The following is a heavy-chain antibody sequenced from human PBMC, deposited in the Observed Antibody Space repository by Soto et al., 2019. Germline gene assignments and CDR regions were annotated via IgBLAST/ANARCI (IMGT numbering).Heavy chain of an antibody. J-gene: IGHJ4*02. D-gene: IGHD3-3*01. Sequence: QLQLRESGPGLVRPSETLSLTCTVSGGDVTSSLYYWAWIRQTPGQGLEWIAPIYYGGSTYYSAYLKSRVPLSIETSKTQFSLKMTPVTAADTAVYFCATMETHNDFWSDNYYFAYWGQGTLVNVSS. CDR3: ATMETHNDFWSDNYYFAY. CDR2: IYYGGST. V-gene: IGHV4-39*01. CDR1: GGDVTSSLYY.